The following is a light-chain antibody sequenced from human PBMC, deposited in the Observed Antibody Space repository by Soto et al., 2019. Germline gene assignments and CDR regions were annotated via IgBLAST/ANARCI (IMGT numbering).Light chain of an antibody. CDR1: SSDVGGYNF. J-gene: IGLJ3*02. V-gene: IGLV2-8*01. Sequence: QSALTQPPSASGSPGQSVTISCTGTSSDVGGYNFVSWYQQQPGKAPKLLIYEVSKRPSGVPDRFSGSKSGHTASLTVSGLQAEDEADYYCSSYGGSNNLNWLFGGGTQLTVL. CDR3: SSYGGSNNLNWL. CDR2: EVS.